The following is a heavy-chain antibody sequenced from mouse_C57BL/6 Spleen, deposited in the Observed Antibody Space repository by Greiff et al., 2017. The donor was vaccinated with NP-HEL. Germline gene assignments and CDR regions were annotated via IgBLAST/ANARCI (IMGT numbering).Heavy chain of an antibody. D-gene: IGHD1-1*01. CDR2: IDPSDSYT. Sequence: QVQLQQPGAELVKPGASVKLSCKASGYTFTSYWMQWVKQRPGQGLEWIGEIDPSDSYTNYNQKFKGKATLTVDTSSSTAYMQLSSLTSEDSAVYYCARGGDYYGSIFDYWGQGTTLTVSS. J-gene: IGHJ2*01. CDR1: GYTFTSYW. CDR3: ARGGDYYGSIFDY. V-gene: IGHV1-50*01.